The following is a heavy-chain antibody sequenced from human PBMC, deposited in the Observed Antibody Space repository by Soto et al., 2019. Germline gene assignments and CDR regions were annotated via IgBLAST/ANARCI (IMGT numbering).Heavy chain of an antibody. CDR3: ARDGEFSSWYYFDY. CDR2: IWYDGSNK. J-gene: IGHJ4*02. V-gene: IGHV3-33*01. Sequence: GGSLRLSCAASGFTFSSYGMHRVRQAPGKGLEWVAVIWYDGSNKYYADSVKGRFTISRDNSKNTLYLQMNSLRAEDTAVYYCARDGEFSSWYYFDYWGQGTLVTVSS. CDR1: GFTFSSYG. D-gene: IGHD6-13*01.